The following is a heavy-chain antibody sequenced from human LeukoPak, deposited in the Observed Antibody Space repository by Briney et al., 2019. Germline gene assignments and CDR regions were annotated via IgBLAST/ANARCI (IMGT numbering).Heavy chain of an antibody. Sequence: GGSLRLSCAASGFTFSTYAMHWVRLPPGKGPEWVALISFDGNSKYYADSVKGRFTISRDSSKSTLYLQMNSLRAEDTAVYYCARAALSSGWKAGVNYWGQGTLVTVSP. CDR2: ISFDGNSK. D-gene: IGHD6-25*01. J-gene: IGHJ4*02. CDR1: GFTFSTYA. CDR3: ARAALSSGWKAGVNY. V-gene: IGHV3-30*04.